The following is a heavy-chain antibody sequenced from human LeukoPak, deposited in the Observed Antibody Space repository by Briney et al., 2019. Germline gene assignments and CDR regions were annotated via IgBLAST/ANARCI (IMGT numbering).Heavy chain of an antibody. Sequence: GGSLRLSCAASGFTFSSYAMSWVRQAPGKGLEWVSALSGSGGSTYYADSVKGRFTISRDNSKNTLYLQMNSLRAEDTAVYYCAKDWVAVAGTNWFDPWGQGTLVTVSS. CDR3: AKDWVAVAGTNWFDP. CDR2: LSGSGGST. J-gene: IGHJ5*02. CDR1: GFTFSSYA. D-gene: IGHD6-19*01. V-gene: IGHV3-23*01.